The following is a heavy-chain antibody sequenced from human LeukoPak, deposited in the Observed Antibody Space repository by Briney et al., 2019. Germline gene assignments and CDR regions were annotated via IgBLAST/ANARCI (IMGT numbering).Heavy chain of an antibody. J-gene: IGHJ4*02. CDR2: IYYSGST. CDR1: GGSISSGTYY. D-gene: IGHD1-14*01. CDR3: ARTEPAPSYYFDY. V-gene: IGHV4-31*03. Sequence: SQTLSLTCTVSGGSISSGTYYWSWIRQHPGKGLEWIGYIYYSGSTYYNPSLKSRVTISVDTSKNQFSLKLSSVTAADTAVYYCARTEPAPSYYFDYWGQGTLVTVSS.